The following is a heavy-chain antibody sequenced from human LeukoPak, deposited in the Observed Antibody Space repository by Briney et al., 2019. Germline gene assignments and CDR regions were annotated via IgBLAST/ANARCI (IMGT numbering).Heavy chain of an antibody. CDR2: IKEDGSEY. CDR1: GFTLSSSW. CDR3: ARDSAYFRFDY. D-gene: IGHD3-16*01. V-gene: IGHV3-7*01. Sequence: GGSLRLSCAASGFTLSSSWMTWVRQAPGKGLEWVANIKEDGSEYNYVASVKGRFTISRDNAKKSLYLQMNSLRAEDTAVYYCARDSAYFRFDYWGQGTLVTVSS. J-gene: IGHJ4*02.